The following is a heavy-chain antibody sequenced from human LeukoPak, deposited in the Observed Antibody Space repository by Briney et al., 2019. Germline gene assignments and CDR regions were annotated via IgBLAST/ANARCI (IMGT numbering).Heavy chain of an antibody. D-gene: IGHD6-6*01. J-gene: IGHJ5*02. CDR2: IIHIFGSA. Sequence: SVKVSCKAPGGTFSSYAISWVRQAPGQGLEWMGGIIHIFGSANYAQNFQGRVTITADESTSTVYMELSSLRSEDTAIYYCAINRPTSLSNWFDPWGQGTLVIVSS. CDR3: AINRPTSLSNWFDP. CDR1: GGTFSSYA. V-gene: IGHV1-69*13.